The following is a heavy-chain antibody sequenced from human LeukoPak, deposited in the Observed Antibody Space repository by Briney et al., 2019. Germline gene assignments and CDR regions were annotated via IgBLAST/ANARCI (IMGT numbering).Heavy chain of an antibody. Sequence: GGSLRLSCAASGFTFSSYGMHWVRQAPGKGLEWVAFKRYDGSNKYYADSVKGRFTISRDNSKNTLYLQMNSLRAEDTAVYYCARADYYDSSGYAPMYYWGQGTLVTVSS. V-gene: IGHV3-30*02. CDR2: KRYDGSNK. CDR3: ARADYYDSSGYAPMYY. CDR1: GFTFSSYG. D-gene: IGHD3-22*01. J-gene: IGHJ4*02.